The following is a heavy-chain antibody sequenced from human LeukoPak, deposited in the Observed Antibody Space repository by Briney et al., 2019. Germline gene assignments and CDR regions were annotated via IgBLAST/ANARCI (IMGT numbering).Heavy chain of an antibody. Sequence: SETLSLTCTVSGGSISSYYWSWIRQPPGKGLEWIGYIYYSGSTNYNPSLKSRVTISVDTSKNQFSLKLSSVTAADTAVYYCAREATDYGDYPYCFDYWGQGTLVTVSS. D-gene: IGHD4-17*01. CDR2: IYYSGST. CDR3: AREATDYGDYPYCFDY. J-gene: IGHJ4*02. CDR1: GGSISSYY. V-gene: IGHV4-59*01.